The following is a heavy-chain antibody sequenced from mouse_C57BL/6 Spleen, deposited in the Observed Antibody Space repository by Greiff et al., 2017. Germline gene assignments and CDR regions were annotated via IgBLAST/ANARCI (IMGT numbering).Heavy chain of an antibody. Sequence: QVQLKESGPELVKPGASVKISCKASGYAFSSSWMNWVKQRPGKGLEWIGRIYPGDGDTNYNGKFKGKATLTADTSSSTAYMQLSSLTSEDSAVYCCARRGDYDDWYFDVWGTGTTVTVSA. CDR3: ARRGDYDDWYFDV. CDR2: IYPGDGDT. V-gene: IGHV1-82*01. D-gene: IGHD2-4*01. J-gene: IGHJ1*03. CDR1: GYAFSSSW.